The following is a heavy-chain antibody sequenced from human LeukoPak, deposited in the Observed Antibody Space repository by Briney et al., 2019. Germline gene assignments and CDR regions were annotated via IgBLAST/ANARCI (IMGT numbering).Heavy chain of an antibody. D-gene: IGHD3-3*01. J-gene: IGHJ5*02. CDR1: GGPISSGGYS. Sequence: TSQTLSLTCAVSGGPISSGGYSWSWIRQPPGKGLEWIGYIYHSGSTYYNPSLKSRVTISVDRSKNQFSLKLSSVTAADTAVYYCARAGDDFWSGYHRSNWFDPWGQGTLVTVSS. CDR3: ARAGDDFWSGYHRSNWFDP. CDR2: IYHSGST. V-gene: IGHV4-30-2*01.